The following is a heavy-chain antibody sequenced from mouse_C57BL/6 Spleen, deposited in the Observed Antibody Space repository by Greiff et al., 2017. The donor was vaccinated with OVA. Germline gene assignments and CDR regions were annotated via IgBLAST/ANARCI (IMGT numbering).Heavy chain of an antibody. CDR1: GYAFSSSW. Sequence: VKLMESGPELVKPGASVKISCKASGYAFSSSWMNWVKQRPGKGLEWIGRIYPGDGDTNYNGKFKGKATLTADKSSSTAYMQLSSLTSEDSAVYFCARNWEGYWGQGTTLTVSS. CDR3: ARNWEGY. J-gene: IGHJ2*01. D-gene: IGHD4-1*01. CDR2: IYPGDGDT. V-gene: IGHV1-82*01.